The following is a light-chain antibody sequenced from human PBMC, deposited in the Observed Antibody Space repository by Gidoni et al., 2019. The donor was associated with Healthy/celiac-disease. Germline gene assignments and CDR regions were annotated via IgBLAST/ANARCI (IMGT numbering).Light chain of an antibody. V-gene: IGLV2-14*01. CDR1: SSDVGGYNN. CDR3: SSYTSSSTVV. Sequence: QSALTQPASVSGSPGQPITISCPGTSSDVGGYNNVAWYQQHPGKAPKLMIYDVSNRPSGVSNRCSGSKSGNTASLTISGLQAEDEADYYCSSYTSSSTVVFGGGTKLTVL. CDR2: DVS. J-gene: IGLJ2*01.